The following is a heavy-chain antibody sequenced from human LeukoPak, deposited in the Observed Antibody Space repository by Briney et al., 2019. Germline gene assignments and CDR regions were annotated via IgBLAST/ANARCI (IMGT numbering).Heavy chain of an antibody. J-gene: IGHJ5*02. Sequence: PGGSLRLSCAASGFTFSNAWMSWVRQAPGKGLEWVGRFKSKTDGGTTDYAAPVKGRFTISRDDSKNTLYLQMNSLKTEDTAVYYCTTLSWEVVRWFDPWGQGTLVTVSS. CDR3: TTLSWEVVRWFDP. V-gene: IGHV3-15*01. CDR2: FKSKTDGGTT. D-gene: IGHD1-26*01. CDR1: GFTFSNAW.